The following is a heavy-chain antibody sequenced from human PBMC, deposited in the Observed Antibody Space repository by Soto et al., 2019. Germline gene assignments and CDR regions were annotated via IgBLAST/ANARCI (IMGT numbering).Heavy chain of an antibody. J-gene: IGHJ4*02. V-gene: IGHV1-69*02. D-gene: IGHD2-15*01. CDR2: IIPILGIA. CDR1: GGTFSSYT. CDR3: ADLTGYCSGGSCPSYFDY. Sequence: QVQLVQSGAEVKKPGSSVKVSCKASGGTFSSYTISWVRQAPGQGLEWMGRIIPILGIANYAQKFQGRVTITADKSTSTAYMELSSLGSEDTAVYYCADLTGYCSGGSCPSYFDYWGQGTLVTVSS.